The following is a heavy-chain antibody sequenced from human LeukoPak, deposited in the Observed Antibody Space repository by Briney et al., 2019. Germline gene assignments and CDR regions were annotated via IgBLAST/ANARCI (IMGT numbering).Heavy chain of an antibody. J-gene: IGHJ4*02. V-gene: IGHV3-15*01. CDR2: IKSKTDGGTT. CDR3: TTDIAARPFSALSY. CDR1: GFTFSNAW. Sequence: GGSLRLSCAASGFTFSNAWMSWVRQAPGKGLEWVGRIKSKTDGGTTDYVAPVKGRFTISRDDSKNTLYLQMNSLKTEDTAVYYCTTDIAARPFSALSYWGQGTLVTVSS. D-gene: IGHD6-6*01.